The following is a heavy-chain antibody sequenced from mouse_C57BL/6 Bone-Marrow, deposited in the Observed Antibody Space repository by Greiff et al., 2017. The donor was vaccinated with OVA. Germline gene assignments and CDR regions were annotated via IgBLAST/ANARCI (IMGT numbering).Heavy chain of an antibody. CDR1: GFTFSSYA. Sequence: EVKVVESGGGLVKPGGSLKLSCAASGFTFSSYAMSWVRQTPEKRLEWVATISDGGSYTYYPDNVKGRFTISRDNAKNNLYLQMSHLKSEDTAMYYCARANWDGGAWFAYWGQGTLVTVSA. J-gene: IGHJ3*01. CDR2: ISDGGSYT. V-gene: IGHV5-4*03. CDR3: ARANWDGGAWFAY. D-gene: IGHD4-1*02.